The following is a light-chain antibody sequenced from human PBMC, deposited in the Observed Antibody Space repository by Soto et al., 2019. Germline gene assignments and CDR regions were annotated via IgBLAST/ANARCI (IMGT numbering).Light chain of an antibody. V-gene: IGLV1-44*01. J-gene: IGLJ1*01. CDR2: NDN. CDR1: TSNIGSNT. Sequence: QSVLTQPPSASGTPGQRVFISCSGRTSNIGSNTVNWYQQLPGTAPKLLIYNDNQRPSGVPDRFSGSRSGTSASLAISGLQPEDEADYYCASWDDSLYGYVFGTGTKLTVL. CDR3: ASWDDSLYGYV.